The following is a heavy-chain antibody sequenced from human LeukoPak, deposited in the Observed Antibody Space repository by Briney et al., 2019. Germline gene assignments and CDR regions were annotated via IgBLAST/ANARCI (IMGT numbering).Heavy chain of an antibody. J-gene: IGHJ6*02. CDR2: ISYDGSDN. V-gene: IGHV3-30*18. CDR1: GFTFSSYG. CDR3: AKDIGRITMVRGVPRALYGMDV. Sequence: GGSLRLSCAASGFTFSSYGMHWVRQAPGMGLEWVAVISYDGSDNYYADSVKGRFTISRDNSKNTLYLQMNSLRAEDTAVYYCAKDIGRITMVRGVPRALYGMDVWGQGTTVTVSS. D-gene: IGHD3-10*01.